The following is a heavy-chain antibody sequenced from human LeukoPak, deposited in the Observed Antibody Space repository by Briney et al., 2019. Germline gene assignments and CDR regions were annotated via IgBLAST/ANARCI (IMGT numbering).Heavy chain of an antibody. Sequence: PGGSLRLSCAASGVTLSSYAMSWARQAPGKGLEWVSGISSSGSGGNTYYADSVKGRFTISRDNSKNTLYLQMNSLRAEDTAVYYCAKGAYCSSTSCYTRDNWFDPWGQGTLVTVSS. D-gene: IGHD2-2*01. CDR1: GVTLSSYA. CDR2: ISSSGSGGNT. J-gene: IGHJ5*02. CDR3: AKGAYCSSTSCYTRDNWFDP. V-gene: IGHV3-23*01.